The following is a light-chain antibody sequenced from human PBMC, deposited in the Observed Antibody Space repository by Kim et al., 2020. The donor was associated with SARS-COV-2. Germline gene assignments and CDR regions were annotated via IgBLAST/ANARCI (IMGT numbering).Light chain of an antibody. V-gene: IGKV1-39*01. CDR3: QQSYSTPFT. Sequence: DIQMTQSPSSLSASVGDRVTITCRASQSISSYLNWYQQKPGKAPKLLIYAASSLQSEVPSRFSGSGSGTDFTLTISSLQPEDFATYYCQQSYSTPFTFGGGTKLEIK. J-gene: IGKJ4*01. CDR2: AAS. CDR1: QSISSY.